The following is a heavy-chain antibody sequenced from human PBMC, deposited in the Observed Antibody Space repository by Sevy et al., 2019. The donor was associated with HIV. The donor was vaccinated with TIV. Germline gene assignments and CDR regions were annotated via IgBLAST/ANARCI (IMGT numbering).Heavy chain of an antibody. CDR1: GGSISSSSYY. J-gene: IGHJ6*02. CDR2: IYYSGRT. D-gene: IGHD6-6*01. CDR3: ARQRIAARYYYYYGMDV. V-gene: IGHV4-39*01. Sequence: SETLSLTCTVSGGSISSSSYYWGWIRQPPGKGMEWIGSIYYSGRTYYNPSLKSRVTISVDTSKNQFSLKLSSVTAADTAVYYCARQRIAARYYYYYGMDVWGQGTTVTVSS.